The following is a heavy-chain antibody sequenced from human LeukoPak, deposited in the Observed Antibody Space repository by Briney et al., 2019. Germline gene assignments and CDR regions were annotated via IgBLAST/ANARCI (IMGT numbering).Heavy chain of an antibody. Sequence: LRLSCAASGFTFSSYGMNWVRQAPGKGLEWIGYIYYSGSTYYNPSLKSRVAISVDTSKNQFSLKLSSVTAADTAVYYCARERKWRSFDYWGQGTLVIVSS. CDR1: GFTFSSYG. J-gene: IGHJ4*02. V-gene: IGHV4-31*02. D-gene: IGHD1-14*01. CDR3: ARERKWRSFDY. CDR2: IYYSGST.